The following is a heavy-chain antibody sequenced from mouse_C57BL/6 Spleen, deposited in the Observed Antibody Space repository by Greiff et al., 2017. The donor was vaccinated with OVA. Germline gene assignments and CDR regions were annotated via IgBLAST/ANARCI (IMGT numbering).Heavy chain of an antibody. Sequence: QVQLKESGPELVKPGASVKLSCKASGYTFTSYDINWVKQRPGQGLEWIGWIYPRDGSTKYNEKFKGKATLTVDTSSSTAYMELHSLTSEDSAVYFCAKDRFAYWGQGTLVTVSA. CDR3: AKDRFAY. CDR1: GYTFTSYD. V-gene: IGHV1-85*01. CDR2: IYPRDGST. J-gene: IGHJ3*01.